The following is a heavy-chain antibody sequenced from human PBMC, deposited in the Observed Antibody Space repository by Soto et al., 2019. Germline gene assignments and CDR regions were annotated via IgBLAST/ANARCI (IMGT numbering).Heavy chain of an antibody. CDR3: AKGCLVATINYYYGMDV. CDR1: GFTFSSYA. D-gene: IGHD5-12*01. Sequence: EVQLLESGGGLVQPGGSLRLSCAASGFTFSSYAMSWVRQAPGKGLEWVSAISGSGGSTYYADSVKGRFTISRDNSKNTLYLQMNSLIAEDTAVYYCAKGCLVATINYYYGMDVWGQGTTVTVSS. CDR2: ISGSGGST. J-gene: IGHJ6*02. V-gene: IGHV3-23*01.